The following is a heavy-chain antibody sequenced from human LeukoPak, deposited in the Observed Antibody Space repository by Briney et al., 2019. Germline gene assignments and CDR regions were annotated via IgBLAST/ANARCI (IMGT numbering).Heavy chain of an antibody. Sequence: PGGSLRLSCAASGFTFSSYSMNWVRQAPGKGLEWVSSISSSSSYIYYADSVKGRFTISRDNAKNSLYLQMNSLRAEDTAVYYCARDDEGLAVAVAYFDYWGQGTLVTVSS. CDR1: GFTFSSYS. CDR2: ISSSSSYI. D-gene: IGHD6-19*01. V-gene: IGHV3-21*01. J-gene: IGHJ4*02. CDR3: ARDDEGLAVAVAYFDY.